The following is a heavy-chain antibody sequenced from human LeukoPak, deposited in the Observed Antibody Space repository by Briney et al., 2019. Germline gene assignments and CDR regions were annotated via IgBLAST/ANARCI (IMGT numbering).Heavy chain of an antibody. CDR2: IYVGGNT. V-gene: IGHV3-66*01. J-gene: IGHJ6*03. Sequence: PGGSLRLSCAASGLTVRTNYMNWVRQAPGKGLEWISIIYVGGNTFYADSVKGRFSISADNSKNTVSLEMSRLRAEDTAAYYCARAAIAAARIYYYMDVWGKGTTVTVSS. CDR3: ARAAIAAARIYYYMDV. D-gene: IGHD6-13*01. CDR1: GLTVRTNY.